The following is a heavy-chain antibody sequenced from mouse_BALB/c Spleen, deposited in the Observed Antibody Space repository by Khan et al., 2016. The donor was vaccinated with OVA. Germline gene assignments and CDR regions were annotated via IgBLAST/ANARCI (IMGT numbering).Heavy chain of an antibody. CDR2: VNPNTGGS. V-gene: IGHV1-26*01. J-gene: IGHJ3*01. CDR1: GYSFTLYY. CDR3: ARGYDFFDY. Sequence: VQLKQSGPDLVKPGASVKISCKASGYSFTLYYMTWVKQSHGKSLEWIGRVNPNTGGSDYNQEFKGKAILTVDKSSNTAYMEFHSLTSEDSAVYYCARGYDFFDYWGQGTLVTVSA. D-gene: IGHD2-14*01.